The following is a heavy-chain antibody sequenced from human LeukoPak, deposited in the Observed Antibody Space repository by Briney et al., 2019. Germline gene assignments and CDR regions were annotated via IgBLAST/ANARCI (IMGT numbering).Heavy chain of an antibody. CDR1: GGSFSGYY. CDR2: INHSGST. Sequence: SETLSLTCAVYGGSFSGYYWSWIRQPPGKGLEWIGEINHSGSTNYNPSLKSRVTISVDTSKNQFSLKLSSVTAADTAVYYCARGHLVLLWFGELSVWFDPWGQGTLVTVSS. CDR3: ARGHLVLLWFGELSVWFDP. D-gene: IGHD3-10*01. V-gene: IGHV4-34*01. J-gene: IGHJ5*02.